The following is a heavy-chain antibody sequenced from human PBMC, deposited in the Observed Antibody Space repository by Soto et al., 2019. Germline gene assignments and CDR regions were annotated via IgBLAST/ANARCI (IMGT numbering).Heavy chain of an antibody. J-gene: IGHJ4*02. V-gene: IGHV3-23*01. CDR2: ISGSGGST. CDR1: GFTFSSYA. CDR3: AKDQEVLRFLEWLFYFDY. Sequence: GGSLRLSCAASGFTFSSYAMSWVRQAPGKGLEWVSAISGSGGSTYYADSVKGRFTISRDNSKNTLYLQMNSLRAEDTAVYYCAKDQEVLRFLEWLFYFDYWGQGTLVTVSS. D-gene: IGHD3-3*01.